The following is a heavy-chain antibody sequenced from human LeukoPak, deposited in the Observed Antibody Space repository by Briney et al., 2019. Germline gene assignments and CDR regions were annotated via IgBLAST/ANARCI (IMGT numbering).Heavy chain of an antibody. Sequence: PGGSLRLSCAASGFTFSSYGMHWVRQAPGKGLEWVAVISYDGSNKYYADSVKGRFTISRDNSKNTLYLQMNSLRAEDTAVYYCAKDRHVLLWFGESPIDYWGQGTLVTVSS. CDR2: ISYDGSNK. D-gene: IGHD3-10*01. J-gene: IGHJ4*02. V-gene: IGHV3-30*18. CDR3: AKDRHVLLWFGESPIDY. CDR1: GFTFSSYG.